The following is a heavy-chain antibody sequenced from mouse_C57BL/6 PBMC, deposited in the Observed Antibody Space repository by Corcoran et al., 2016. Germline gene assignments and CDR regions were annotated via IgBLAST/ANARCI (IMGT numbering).Heavy chain of an antibody. V-gene: IGHV9-3*01. Sequence: QIQMVQSGTELTKPGGTVKISCKAYGYTFTTYGMSWMKQAPGKGLKRMGWINTYSGVPTYADDFKGRFAFSLETSASTAYLQINNLENEDTATYFCVRDSNWDFDVWGTGTTVTVSS. CDR3: VRDSNWDFDV. D-gene: IGHD2-5*01. CDR1: GYTFTTYG. J-gene: IGHJ1*03. CDR2: INTYSGVP.